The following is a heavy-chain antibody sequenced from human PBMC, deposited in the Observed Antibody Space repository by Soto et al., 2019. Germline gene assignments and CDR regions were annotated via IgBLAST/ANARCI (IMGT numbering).Heavy chain of an antibody. J-gene: IGHJ6*02. D-gene: IGHD3-3*01. CDR2: IGTAGDT. Sequence: GGSLRLSCAASGFTFSSYDMHWVRQATGKGLEWVSAIGTAGDTYYPGSVKGRFTISRENAKNSLYLQMNSLRAEDTAVYYCARAAYYDFWSGYLRKYYYYGMDVWGQGTTVTVSS. CDR3: ARAAYYDFWSGYLRKYYYYGMDV. V-gene: IGHV3-13*01. CDR1: GFTFSSYD.